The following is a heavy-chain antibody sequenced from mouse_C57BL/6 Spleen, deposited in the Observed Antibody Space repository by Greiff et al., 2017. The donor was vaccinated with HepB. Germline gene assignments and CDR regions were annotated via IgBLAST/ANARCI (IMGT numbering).Heavy chain of an antibody. V-gene: IGHV1-59*01. CDR1: GYTFTSYW. D-gene: IGHD2-3*01. CDR2: IDPSDSYT. CDR3: ARDGYYHY. Sequence: QVQLQQPGAELVRPGTSVKLSCKASGYTFTSYWMHWVKQRPGQGLEWIGVIDPSDSYTNYNQKFKGKATLTVDTSSSTAYMQLSSLTSEDSAVYYCARDGYYHYWGQGTTLTVSS. J-gene: IGHJ2*01.